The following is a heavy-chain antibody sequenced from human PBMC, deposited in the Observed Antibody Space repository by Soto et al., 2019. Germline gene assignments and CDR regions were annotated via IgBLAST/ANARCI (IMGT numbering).Heavy chain of an antibody. Sequence: ASVKVSCKASGYTFTSYAIHWVRQGPGQSLEWMGSVNGPNDKTKYSQKFQGRVTITRDTSASTAYMELSSLRSEDTDVYYCARAPGNYYYYAMDVWGQGTTVTVSS. CDR1: GYTFTSYA. CDR2: VNGPNDKT. CDR3: ARAPGNYYYYAMDV. J-gene: IGHJ6*01. V-gene: IGHV1-3*01. D-gene: IGHD1-26*01.